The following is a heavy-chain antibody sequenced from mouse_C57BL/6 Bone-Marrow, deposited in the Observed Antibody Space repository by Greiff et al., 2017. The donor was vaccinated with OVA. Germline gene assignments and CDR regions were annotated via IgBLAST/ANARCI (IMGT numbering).Heavy chain of an antibody. CDR3: ARPGHYDGAPYAMDY. V-gene: IGHV1-26*01. CDR2: INPNNGGT. J-gene: IGHJ4*01. Sequence: VQLQQSGPELVKPGASVKISCKASGYTFTDYYMNWVKQSHGKSLEWIGDINPNNGGTSYNQKFKGKATLTVDKSSSTAYMELRSLTSEDSAVYYCARPGHYDGAPYAMDYWGQGTSVTVSS. D-gene: IGHD1-2*01. CDR1: GYTFTDYY.